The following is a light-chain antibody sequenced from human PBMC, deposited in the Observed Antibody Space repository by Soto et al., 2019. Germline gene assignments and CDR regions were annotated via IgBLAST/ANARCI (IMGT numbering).Light chain of an antibody. V-gene: IGKV2-40*01. CDR1: QSLLDSDDGNTY. J-gene: IGKJ4*01. CDR2: TLS. CDR3: MQRIEFPHT. Sequence: DIVMTQTPLSLHVTPGAPASISCRSSQSLLDSDDGNTYLDWCLQKPGQSPQLLISTLSYRASRVPDRFSGSGSGTDFTLKISRVEAEDVGVYYCMQRIEFPHTCGGGTNLHIK.